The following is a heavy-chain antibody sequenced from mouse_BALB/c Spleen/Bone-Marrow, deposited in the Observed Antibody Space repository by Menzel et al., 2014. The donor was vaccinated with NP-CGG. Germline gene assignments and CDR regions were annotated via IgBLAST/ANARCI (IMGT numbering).Heavy chain of an antibody. J-gene: IGHJ2*01. CDR3: TRHYYGSSFDY. Sequence: EVHLVESGGGLVQPGGSMKLSCVASGFTFSNYWMNWVRQSPEKGLEWVAEIRLKSNNYATHYAESVKGRFTISRDDSESSVYLQMNNLRAEDTGIYYCTRHYYGSSFDYWGQGTTLTVSS. CDR2: IRLKSNNYAT. CDR1: GFTFSNYW. V-gene: IGHV6-6*02. D-gene: IGHD1-1*01.